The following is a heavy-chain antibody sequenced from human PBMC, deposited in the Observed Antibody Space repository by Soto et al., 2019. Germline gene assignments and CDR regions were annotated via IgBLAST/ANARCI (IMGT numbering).Heavy chain of an antibody. Sequence: QVQLVQSGAEVKKPGASVKVSCKASGYTFTSYAMHWVRQAPGQRLEWMGWINAGNGNTKYSQKFQGRVTITRDTSASTAYMELSSLRSEDTALYSCARSIVVVTALDYWGQGTLVTVSS. D-gene: IGHD2-21*02. CDR2: INAGNGNT. J-gene: IGHJ4*02. CDR3: ARSIVVVTALDY. V-gene: IGHV1-3*01. CDR1: GYTFTSYA.